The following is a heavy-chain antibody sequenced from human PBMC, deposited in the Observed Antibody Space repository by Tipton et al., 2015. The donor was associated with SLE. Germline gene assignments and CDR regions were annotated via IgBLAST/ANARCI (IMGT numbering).Heavy chain of an antibody. D-gene: IGHD2-15*01. CDR3: SRDQEDGLVVF. Sequence: TLSLTCSVSSSSFSGGYYWGWIRQPPGKGLEWIANLHHREGSYYNPSLKSRVTISVDTSKNQFSLRLSSVTAADTAVYYCSRDQEDGLVVFLGQVTLFTVSS. J-gene: IGHJ4*02. V-gene: IGHV4-38-2*02. CDR2: LHHREGS. CDR1: SSSFSGGYY.